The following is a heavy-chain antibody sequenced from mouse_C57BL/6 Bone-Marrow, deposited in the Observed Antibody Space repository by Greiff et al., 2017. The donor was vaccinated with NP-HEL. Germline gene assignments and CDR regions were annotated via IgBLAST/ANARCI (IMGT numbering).Heavy chain of an antibody. V-gene: IGHV5-9-1*02. CDR3: TMVITTDAMDY. J-gene: IGHJ4*01. D-gene: IGHD1-1*01. CDR2: ISSGGDYI. Sequence: EVQGVESGEGLVKPGGSLTLSCAASGFTFSSYAMSWVRQTPEKRLEWVAYISSGGDYIYSADTVKGRFTISRDNARNTLLLQMSMLKSEDTAMYYGTMVITTDAMDYGGQGTSVTVSS. CDR1: GFTFSSYA.